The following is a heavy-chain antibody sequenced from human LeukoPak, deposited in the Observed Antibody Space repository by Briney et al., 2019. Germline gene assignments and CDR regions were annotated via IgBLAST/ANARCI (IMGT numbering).Heavy chain of an antibody. J-gene: IGHJ3*02. CDR2: ISSSSSYI. CDR1: GFTFSSYS. V-gene: IGHV3-21*01. CDR3: ASDTYYYDSSGPGAFDI. Sequence: GGSLRLSCAASGFTFSSYSMNWVRQAPGKGLEWVSSISSSSSYIYYADSVKGRFTISRDNAKNSLYLQMNSLRAEDTAVYYCASDTYYYDSSGPGAFDIWGQGTMVTVSS. D-gene: IGHD3-22*01.